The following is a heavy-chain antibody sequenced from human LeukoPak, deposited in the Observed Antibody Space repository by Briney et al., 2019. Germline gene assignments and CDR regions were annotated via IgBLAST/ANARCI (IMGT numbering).Heavy chain of an antibody. CDR2: IKPNSGGT. D-gene: IGHD6-19*01. CDR3: ARDLIGRSGWSSSNYYYYYMDV. CDR1: GYTFTDYY. J-gene: IGHJ6*03. Sequence: EASVKVSCKASGYTFTDYYMHWVRQAPGQGLEWMGRIKPNSGGTNYAQKFQGRVTMTRDTSISTAYMELSRLRSDDTAVYYCARDLIGRSGWSSSNYYYYYMDVWGKGTTVTISS. V-gene: IGHV1-2*06.